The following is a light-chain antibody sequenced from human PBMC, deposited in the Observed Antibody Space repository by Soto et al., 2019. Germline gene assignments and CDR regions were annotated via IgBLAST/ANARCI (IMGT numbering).Light chain of an antibody. V-gene: IGLV2-14*01. Sequence: QSLLTQPASVSGSPGQSITISCTGTSSDVGGYNYVSWYQQHPGKAPKLMIYEVSNRPSGVSNRFSGSKSGNTASLTISGLQAEDEADYYCSSYTSSRTYVVGTGTKVTVL. J-gene: IGLJ1*01. CDR2: EVS. CDR1: SSDVGGYNY. CDR3: SSYTSSRTYV.